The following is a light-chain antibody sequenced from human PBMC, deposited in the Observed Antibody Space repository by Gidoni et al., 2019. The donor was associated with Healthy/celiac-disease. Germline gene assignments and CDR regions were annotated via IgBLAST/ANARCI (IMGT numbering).Light chain of an antibody. V-gene: IGKV1-39*01. CDR3: QQSYSTLGT. CDR2: AAS. J-gene: IGKJ3*01. Sequence: DIQMTHAPSSLSASVGDRVTITCRSSQSISSYLNWYQQKPGKAPKLLISAASSLQSGVPSRFSGSGSGTDFNLTISSLQPEDFATYYCQQSYSTLGTFGPGTKVDIK. CDR1: QSISSY.